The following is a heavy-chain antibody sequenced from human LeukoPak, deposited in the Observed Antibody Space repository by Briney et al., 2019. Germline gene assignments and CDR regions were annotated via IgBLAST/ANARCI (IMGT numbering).Heavy chain of an antibody. CDR2: IYSGGST. CDR3: ARITSTYFDY. V-gene: IGHV3-53*01. D-gene: IGHD3-10*01. Sequence: GGSLRLSCAASGIRVNSNYMSWVRQAPGKGLEWVSVIYSGGSTSYADSVKGRFTISRDNSKNTMYLQMSSLRAEDTAVYYCARITSTYFDYWGQGTLVTVSS. J-gene: IGHJ4*02. CDR1: GIRVNSNY.